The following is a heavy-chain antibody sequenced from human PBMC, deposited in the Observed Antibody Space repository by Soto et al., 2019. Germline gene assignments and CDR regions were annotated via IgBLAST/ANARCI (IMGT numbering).Heavy chain of an antibody. CDR1: GFTFSSYS. Sequence: GGSLRLSCTASGFTFSSYSMNWVRQAPGKGLEWVSYIGSSSSTIYYADSVKGRFTISRDNAKNSLYLQMNSLRAEDTAVYYCARGYCSGGSCYDLVDYWGQGTLVTVSS. V-gene: IGHV3-48*01. CDR3: ARGYCSGGSCYDLVDY. CDR2: IGSSSSTI. D-gene: IGHD2-15*01. J-gene: IGHJ4*02.